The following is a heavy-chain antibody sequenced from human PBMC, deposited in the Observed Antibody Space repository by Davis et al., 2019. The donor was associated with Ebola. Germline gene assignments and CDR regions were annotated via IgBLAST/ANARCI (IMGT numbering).Heavy chain of an antibody. D-gene: IGHD1-1*01. J-gene: IGHJ6*02. V-gene: IGHV1-2*02. CDR3: ARVSTDWNPYYYYGMDV. Sequence: ASVKVSCKASGYTFTGYYMHWVRQAPGQGLEWMGWINPNSGGTNYAQKFQGRVTMTRDTSISTAYMELSRLRSDDTAVYYCARVSTDWNPYYYYGMDVWGQGTTVTVSS. CDR2: INPNSGGT. CDR1: GYTFTGYY.